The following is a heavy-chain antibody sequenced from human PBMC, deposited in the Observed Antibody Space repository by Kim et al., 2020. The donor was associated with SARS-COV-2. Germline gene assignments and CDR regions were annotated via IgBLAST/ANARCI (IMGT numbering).Heavy chain of an antibody. D-gene: IGHD2-15*01. CDR3: AKDVGYCSGGSCYSEDY. V-gene: IGHV3-30*02. J-gene: IGHJ4*02. Sequence: KGRFTISRDNSKNTLYLQMNSLRAEDTAVYYCAKDVGYCSGGSCYSEDYWGQGTLVTVSS.